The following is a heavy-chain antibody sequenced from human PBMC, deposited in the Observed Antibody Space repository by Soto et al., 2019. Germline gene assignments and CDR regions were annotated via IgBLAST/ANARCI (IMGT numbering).Heavy chain of an antibody. V-gene: IGHV5-51*01. CDR1: GYSFTSYW. CDR3: ARLPIAVAGSDY. CDR2: IYPGDTDT. J-gene: IGHJ4*02. Sequence: PGGSPKISCQGSGYSFTSYWIGWVRQMPGKGLEWMGIIYPGDTDTRHSPTFQGHITISTAKSISTAYLQWSSLKASDTAMYYCARLPIAVAGSDYWGQGTLVTVSS. D-gene: IGHD6-19*01.